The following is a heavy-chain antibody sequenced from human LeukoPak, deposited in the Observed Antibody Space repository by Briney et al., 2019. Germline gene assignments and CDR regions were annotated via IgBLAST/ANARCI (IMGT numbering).Heavy chain of an antibody. CDR3: ARDRGSSGWYEFDY. V-gene: IGHV3-7*01. Sequence: PGGSLRLSCAASGFTFNTYAMSWVRQAPGKGLEWVANIKQDGSEKYYVDSVKGRFTISRDNAKNSLYLQMNSLRAEDTAVYYCARDRGSSGWYEFDYWGQGTLVTVSS. CDR1: GFTFNTYA. J-gene: IGHJ4*02. CDR2: IKQDGSEK. D-gene: IGHD6-19*01.